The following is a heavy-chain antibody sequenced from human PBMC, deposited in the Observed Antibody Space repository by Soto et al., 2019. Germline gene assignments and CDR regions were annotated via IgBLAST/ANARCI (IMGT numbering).Heavy chain of an antibody. CDR1: GYIFTTYD. D-gene: IGHD4-4*01. Sequence: ASVKVSCKVSGYIFTTYDINWVRQAPGHGLEWMGWMNPNTGNTVFAQKFQGRVTMTRNTSITTAYLELSSLTSGDTGVYYCTRGTHNYKFDPWGKGTLVTVSS. V-gene: IGHV1-8*01. J-gene: IGHJ5*02. CDR3: TRGTHNYKFDP. CDR2: MNPNTGNT.